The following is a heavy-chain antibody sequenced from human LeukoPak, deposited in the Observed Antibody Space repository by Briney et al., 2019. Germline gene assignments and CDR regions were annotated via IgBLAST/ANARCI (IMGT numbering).Heavy chain of an antibody. V-gene: IGHV4-34*01. J-gene: IGHJ4*02. D-gene: IGHD3-16*01. CDR2: INHSGST. CDR1: GGSFSGYY. CDR3: ARWAVAYHYVWGLSEPFDY. Sequence: SETLSLTCAVYGGSFSGYYWSWIRQPPGKGLEWIGEINHSGSTNYNPSLKSRVTISVDTSKNQFSLKLSSVTAADTAVYYCARWAVAYHYVWGLSEPFDYWGQGTLVTVSS.